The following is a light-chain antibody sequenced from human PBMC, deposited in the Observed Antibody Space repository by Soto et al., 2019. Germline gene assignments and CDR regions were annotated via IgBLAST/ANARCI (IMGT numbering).Light chain of an antibody. Sequence: QSVLTQSPSASASLGASVKIACTLSSGHNTYAIAWHQQQPEKGPRYLVRLNTDGSHFKGVGIPDRFSGSSSGAERYLTISSLQSDDEADYYCQTWGTGTVVFGGGTKLTVL. J-gene: IGLJ2*01. CDR3: QTWGTGTVV. V-gene: IGLV4-69*01. CDR2: LNTDGSH. CDR1: SGHNTYA.